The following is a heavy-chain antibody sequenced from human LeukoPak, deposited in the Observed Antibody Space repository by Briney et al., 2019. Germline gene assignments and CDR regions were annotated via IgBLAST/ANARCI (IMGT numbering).Heavy chain of an antibody. J-gene: IGHJ6*02. CDR3: AREYYGSGSYFYYYGMDV. D-gene: IGHD3-10*01. Sequence: GGSLRLSCAASGFTFSSYSMNWVRQAPGKGLEWVSYISSSSSTIYYADSVKGRFTISRDNAKNSLYLQMSSLRAEDTAVYYCAREYYGSGSYFYYYGMDVWGQGTTVTVSS. CDR1: GFTFSSYS. CDR2: ISSSSSTI. V-gene: IGHV3-48*01.